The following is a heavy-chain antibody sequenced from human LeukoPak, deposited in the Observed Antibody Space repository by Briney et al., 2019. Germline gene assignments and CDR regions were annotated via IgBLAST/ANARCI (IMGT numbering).Heavy chain of an antibody. CDR1: GFTFSSYE. V-gene: IGHV3-48*03. CDR3: AGDFGGYLDY. D-gene: IGHD4-23*01. J-gene: IGHJ4*02. Sequence: PGGSLRLSCAASGFTFSSYEMNWVRQAPGKGLEWVSYVSSSGSTRYYADSVKGRFTISRDNAKNSLYLQMNSLRAEDTAVYYCAGDFGGYLDYWGQGTQVTVSS. CDR2: VSSSGSTR.